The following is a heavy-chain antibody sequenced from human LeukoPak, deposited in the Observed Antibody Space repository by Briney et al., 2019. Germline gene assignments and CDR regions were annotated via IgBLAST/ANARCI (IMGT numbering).Heavy chain of an antibody. CDR2: INHSGIT. V-gene: IGHV4-34*01. CDR3: ARRSNEAFDN. Sequence: PSETLSLTCAVYGASFSSYHWTWIRQPPGKGLEWIGEINHSGITKYNPSLKSRVTISVDTSKNQFSLNLSPVTAADTAVYYCARRSNEAFDNWGQGTMVTVSS. D-gene: IGHD3-10*01. J-gene: IGHJ3*02. CDR1: GASFSSYH.